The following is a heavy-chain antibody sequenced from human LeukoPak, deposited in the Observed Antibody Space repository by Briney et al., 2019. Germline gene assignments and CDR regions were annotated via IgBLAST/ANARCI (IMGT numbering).Heavy chain of an antibody. V-gene: IGHV4-34*01. CDR2: INHSGST. CDR1: GGSFSGYY. CDR3: ARLAGG. J-gene: IGHJ4*02. Sequence: SETLSLTCAVYGGSFSGYYWSWIRQPPGKGLEWTGEINHSGSTNYNPSLKSRVTISVDTSKNQFSLKLSSVTAADTAVYYCARLAGGWGQGTLVTVSS.